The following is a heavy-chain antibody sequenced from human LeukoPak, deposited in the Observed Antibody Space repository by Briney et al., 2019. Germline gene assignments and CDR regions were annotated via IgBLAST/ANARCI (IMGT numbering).Heavy chain of an antibody. CDR3: AKDPYYYGSGSYFDY. J-gene: IGHJ4*02. CDR2: ISGSGGST. V-gene: IGHV3-23*01. CDR1: GFTFSSYA. Sequence: SGGSLRLSCAASGFTFSSYAMSWVRQAPGKGLEWVSAISGSGGSTYYADSVKGRFTISRDNSKNTLYLQMNSLRAEDTAVYYCAKDPYYYGSGSYFDYWGQGTLVTVSS. D-gene: IGHD3-10*01.